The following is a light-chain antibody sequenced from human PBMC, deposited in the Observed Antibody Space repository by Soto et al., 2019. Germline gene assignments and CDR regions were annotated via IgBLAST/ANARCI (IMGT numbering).Light chain of an antibody. J-gene: IGKJ4*01. V-gene: IGKV3-20*01. CDR3: QQYDFSPPT. CDR2: GAS. Sequence: ELVLTQSPGTLSLRPGERATLSCRASQSIGSSLAWYQQNPGQAPRLLIYGASSRASGISDRFSGSGSGTDFTLTITRLEPEDFAVYSCQQYDFSPPTFGGGTKVEIK. CDR1: QSIGSS.